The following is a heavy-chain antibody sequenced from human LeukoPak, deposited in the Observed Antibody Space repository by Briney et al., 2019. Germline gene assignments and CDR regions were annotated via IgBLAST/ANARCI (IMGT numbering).Heavy chain of an antibody. Sequence: GSLRLSCVASGFAFGRYALHWVRQVPGMGLEHVSAISGNGGNTYYAHSVKGRFSISRDNSKKTLYLQMDSLRGEDMAVYYCASTYDYDTTGHCPFDYWGQGT. CDR3: ASTYDYDTTGHCPFDY. CDR2: ISGNGGNT. V-gene: IGHV3-64*01. D-gene: IGHD3-22*01. J-gene: IGHJ4*02. CDR1: GFAFGRYA.